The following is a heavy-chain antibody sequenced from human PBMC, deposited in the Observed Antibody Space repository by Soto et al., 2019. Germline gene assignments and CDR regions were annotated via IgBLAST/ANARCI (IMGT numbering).Heavy chain of an antibody. CDR2: ISYDGSNK. Sequence: QVQLVESGGGVVQPGRSLRLSCAASGFTFSSYGMHWVRQAPGKGLEWVAVISYDGSNKYYADSVKGRLTISRDNSKNTLYLHMNSLRGEDTAVYYCAKDNGSGCDWLRVGDASDIWGQGTMVTVS. D-gene: IGHD5-12*01. V-gene: IGHV3-30*18. CDR3: AKDNGSGCDWLRVGDASDI. J-gene: IGHJ3*02. CDR1: GFTFSSYG.